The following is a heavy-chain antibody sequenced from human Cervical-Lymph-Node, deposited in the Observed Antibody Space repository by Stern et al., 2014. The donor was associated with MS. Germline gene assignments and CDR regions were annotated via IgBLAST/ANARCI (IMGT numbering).Heavy chain of an antibody. V-gene: IGHV4-59*01. CDR3: ARGAETSTVAPFDP. CDR2: IYYSGIP. Sequence: QLQLQESGPGLVKPSESLTLTCSVSNGSFFNYYWSLLRQPPGKILQWIGDIYYSGIPSYNPSLKSRVTISLDTSQHQFSLRLNSVTAAYTAIYYCARGAETSTVAPFDPWGQGTLVTVSS. CDR1: NGSFFNYY. D-gene: IGHD1-14*01. J-gene: IGHJ5*02.